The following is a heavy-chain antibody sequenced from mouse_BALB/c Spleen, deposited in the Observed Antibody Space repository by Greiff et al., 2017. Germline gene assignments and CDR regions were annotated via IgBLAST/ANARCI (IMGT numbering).Heavy chain of an antibody. Sequence: QVQLQQSGPELVKPGASVRISCKASGYTFTSYYIHWVKQRPGQGLEWIGWIYPGNVNTKYNEKFKGKATLTADKSSSTAYMQLSSLTSEDSAVYFCAREGNYYGYETDYWGQGTTLTVSA. CDR1: GYTFTSYY. J-gene: IGHJ2*01. V-gene: IGHV1S56*01. D-gene: IGHD1-2*01. CDR2: IYPGNVNT. CDR3: AREGNYYGYETDY.